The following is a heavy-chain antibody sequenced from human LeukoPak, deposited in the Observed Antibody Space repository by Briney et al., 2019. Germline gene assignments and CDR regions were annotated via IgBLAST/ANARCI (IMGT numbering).Heavy chain of an antibody. CDR1: GYSFSNHYY. Sequence: PSETLSLTCAVSGYSFSNHYYWGWIRPPPGKGLEWIGSYYHTGHAYYSPSLQSRVSISIDTSKNQFSLELTSVTAADTAVYYCASVDTSMARYFNLWGRGTLVTVSS. CDR3: ASVDTSMARYFNL. J-gene: IGHJ2*01. D-gene: IGHD5-18*01. CDR2: YYHTGHA. V-gene: IGHV4-38-2*01.